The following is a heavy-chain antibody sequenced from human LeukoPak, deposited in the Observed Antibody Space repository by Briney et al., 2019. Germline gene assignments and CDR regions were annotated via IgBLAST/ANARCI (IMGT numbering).Heavy chain of an antibody. CDR2: IFHSGDST. Sequence: GGSLRLSCAASGFTFSGYVMNWVRQAPGKGLEWVSAIFHSGDSTYYADSVKGRFTISRDNPKNTVYLQLDSLRVEDTALYYCVKDQWDHWGQGTLVTVSS. D-gene: IGHD1-26*01. V-gene: IGHV3-23*01. J-gene: IGHJ4*02. CDR1: GFTFSGYV. CDR3: VKDQWDH.